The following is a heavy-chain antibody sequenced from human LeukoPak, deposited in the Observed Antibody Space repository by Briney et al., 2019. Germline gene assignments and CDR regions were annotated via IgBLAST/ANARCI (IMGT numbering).Heavy chain of an antibody. V-gene: IGHV4-38-2*02. CDR2: IYHSGNT. CDR1: GYSISSGYY. Sequence: SETLSLTCTVSGYSISSGYYWGWIRQPPGKGLEWIGSIYHSGNTYYNPSLKSRVTISVDTSKNQFSLNLTSVTAADTAVYYCARRRDQLYFGELPVDYWGQGTLVTVSS. CDR3: ARRRDQLYFGELPVDY. J-gene: IGHJ4*02. D-gene: IGHD3-10*01.